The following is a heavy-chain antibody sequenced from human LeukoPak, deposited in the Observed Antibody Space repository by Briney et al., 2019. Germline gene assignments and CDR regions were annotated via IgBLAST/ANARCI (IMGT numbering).Heavy chain of an antibody. CDR2: IYSSGST. CDR3: ASNEWSGYYFDY. CDR1: GGSISSSSYY. Sequence: KPSETLSLTCTVSGGSISSSSYYWGWIRQSPGQGLEWIGSIYSSGSTYYNPSLKSRVTISVATSKNQLSLKMSSVTAADTALYYCASNEWSGYYFDYWGQGTLVTVSS. D-gene: IGHD3-3*01. J-gene: IGHJ4*02. V-gene: IGHV4-39*01.